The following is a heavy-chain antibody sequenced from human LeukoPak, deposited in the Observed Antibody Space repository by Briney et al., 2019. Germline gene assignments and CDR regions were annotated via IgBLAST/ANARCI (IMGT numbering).Heavy chain of an antibody. CDR3: ARALGYYYMDV. Sequence: ASVKVSCKASGYTFTGYYTHWVRQAPGQGLEWMGIINPSGGSTSYAQKFQGRVTMTRDTSTSTVYMELSSLRSEDTAVYYCARALGYYYMDVWGKGTTVTVSS. CDR1: GYTFTGYY. CDR2: INPSGGST. D-gene: IGHD3-16*01. V-gene: IGHV1-46*01. J-gene: IGHJ6*03.